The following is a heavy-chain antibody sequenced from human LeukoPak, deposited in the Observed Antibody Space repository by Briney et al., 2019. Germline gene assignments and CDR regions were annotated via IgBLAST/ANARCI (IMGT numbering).Heavy chain of an antibody. D-gene: IGHD2/OR15-2a*01. Sequence: SETLSLTCAVYGGSFSDDFWTWIRLAPEKGLEWIGEVFHDGIANYNPSLKSRAFVSVDTSKKQFSLRLSSVTAADTAIYYCVRGVVSMSRTPKNRFDPWGQGTPVTVSS. V-gene: IGHV4-34*01. J-gene: IGHJ5*02. CDR3: VRGVVSMSRTPKNRFDP. CDR1: GGSFSDDF. CDR2: VFHDGIA.